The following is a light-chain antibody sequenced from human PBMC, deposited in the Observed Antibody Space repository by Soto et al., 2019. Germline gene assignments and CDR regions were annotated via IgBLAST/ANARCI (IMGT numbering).Light chain of an antibody. CDR2: AAS. J-gene: IGKJ1*01. V-gene: IGKV3-15*01. CDR1: QTISNT. Sequence: EVVMTQSPATLSVSPGDKVSLSCRANQTISNTLAWYQQKPGQAPRLLIYAASTRATGIPARFSGSGSGTEFTLTISSLQSEDFAVYYCQQYNNWPPVTFGQGTKVDIK. CDR3: QQYNNWPPVT.